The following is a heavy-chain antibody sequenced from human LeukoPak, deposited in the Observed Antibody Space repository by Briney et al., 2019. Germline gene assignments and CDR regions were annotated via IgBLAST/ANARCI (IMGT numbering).Heavy chain of an antibody. Sequence: TSETLSLTCAVSGGSISSNSYYWGWIRQPPGKGLEWIGSIYYSGSTYYNPSLKSRVTISVDTSKNQFSLKLSSVTAADTAVYYCVRGRERVAATNNWFDPWGQGTLVTVSS. D-gene: IGHD2-15*01. J-gene: IGHJ5*02. CDR2: IYYSGST. V-gene: IGHV4-39*01. CDR3: VRGRERVAATNNWFDP. CDR1: GGSISSNSYY.